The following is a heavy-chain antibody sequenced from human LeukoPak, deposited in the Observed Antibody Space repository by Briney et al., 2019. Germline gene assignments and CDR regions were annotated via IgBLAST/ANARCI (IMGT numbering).Heavy chain of an antibody. CDR2: IYSDTT. J-gene: IGHJ4*02. CDR3: ARRAGAYSHPYDY. D-gene: IGHD4/OR15-4a*01. CDR1: GGSFSGYH. V-gene: IGHV3-53*01. Sequence: ETLSLTCAVYGGSFSGYHWSWVRQAPGKGLEWVSFIYSDTTHYSDSVKGRFTISRDNSKNTLYLQMNSLRAEDTAVYYCARRAGAYSHPYDYWGQGTLVTVSS.